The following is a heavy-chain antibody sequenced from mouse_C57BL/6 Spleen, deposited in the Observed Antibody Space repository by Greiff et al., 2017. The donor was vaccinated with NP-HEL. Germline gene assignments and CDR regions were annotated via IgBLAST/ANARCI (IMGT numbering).Heavy chain of an antibody. CDR2: IDPSDSYT. Sequence: QVQLQQPGAELVMPGASVKLSCKASGYTFTSYWMHWVKQRPGQGLEWIGEIDPSDSYTNYNQKFKGKSTLTVDKSSSTAYMQLSSLTSEDSAVYYCARHGNDPDYWGQGTTLTVSS. CDR3: ARHGNDPDY. J-gene: IGHJ2*01. V-gene: IGHV1-69*01. CDR1: GYTFTSYW. D-gene: IGHD2-2*01.